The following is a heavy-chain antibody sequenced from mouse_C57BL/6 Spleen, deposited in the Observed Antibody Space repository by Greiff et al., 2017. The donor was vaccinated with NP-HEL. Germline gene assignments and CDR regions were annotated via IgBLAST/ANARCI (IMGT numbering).Heavy chain of an antibody. V-gene: IGHV5-17*01. Sequence: EVQLVESGGGLVKPGGSLKLSCAASGFTFSDYGMHWVRQAPEKGLEWVAYISSGSSTIYYADTVNGRFTISRDNAKNTLFLQMTSLRSEDTAMYYCAREEGTWFAYWGQGTLVTVSA. CDR1: GFTFSDYG. CDR3: AREEGTWFAY. CDR2: ISSGSSTI. J-gene: IGHJ3*01.